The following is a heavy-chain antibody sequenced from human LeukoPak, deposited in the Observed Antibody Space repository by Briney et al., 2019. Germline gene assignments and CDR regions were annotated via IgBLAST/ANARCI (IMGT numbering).Heavy chain of an antibody. J-gene: IGHJ4*02. CDR1: GGTFSSYA. V-gene: IGHV1-18*01. D-gene: IGHD6-19*01. CDR2: ISAYNGNT. CDR3: ATGYSSAMVVY. Sequence: ASVKVSCKASGGTFSSYAISWVRQAPGQGLEWMGWISAYNGNTNYAQKLQGRVTMTTDTSTSTAYVELRSLRSDDTAVYYCATGYSSAMVVYWGQGTLVTVSS.